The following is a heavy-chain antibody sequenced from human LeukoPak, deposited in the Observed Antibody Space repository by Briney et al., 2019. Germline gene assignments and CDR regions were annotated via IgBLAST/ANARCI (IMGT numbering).Heavy chain of an antibody. V-gene: IGHV1-2*02. J-gene: IGHJ4*02. D-gene: IGHD4-23*01. CDR1: GYTFTGYY. CDR3: ARADYGGNWNY. CDR2: INPNSGGT. Sequence: GASVKVSCKASGYTFTGYYMHWVRQAPGQGLEWMGWINPNSGGTNYAQRFQGRVTMTRDTSISTAYMELSRLRSDDTAVYYRARADYGGNWNYWGQGTLVTVSS.